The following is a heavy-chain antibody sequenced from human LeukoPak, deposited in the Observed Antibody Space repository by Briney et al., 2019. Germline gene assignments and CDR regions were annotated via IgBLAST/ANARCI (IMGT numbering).Heavy chain of an antibody. CDR3: AKSPYDQ. J-gene: IGHJ4*02. Sequence: PGGSLRLSCAASGFTFNSYAMSWVRQAPGKGLEWVSAISGGDNSTYYADSVKGRSTISRDNSKTTVYLQVNSLGADDTAVYYCAKSPYDQWGQGTLVTVSS. CDR1: GFTFNSYA. CDR2: ISGGDNST. V-gene: IGHV3-23*01.